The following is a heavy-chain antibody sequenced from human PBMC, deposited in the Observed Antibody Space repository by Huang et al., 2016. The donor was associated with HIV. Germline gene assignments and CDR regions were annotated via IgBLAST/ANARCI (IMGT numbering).Heavy chain of an antibody. Sequence: QVQLQQWGAGLLKPSETLSLTCAVYGGSFSDYYWSWIRQPPGKGLEWIGEINHRGSTNYNPSLKSRVTISVDTSKNQFSLKLSSVTAADTAVYYCARGRFRFDYWGQGTLVTVSS. J-gene: IGHJ4*02. V-gene: IGHV4-34*02. CDR2: INHRGST. CDR1: GGSFSDYY. CDR3: ARGRFRFDY.